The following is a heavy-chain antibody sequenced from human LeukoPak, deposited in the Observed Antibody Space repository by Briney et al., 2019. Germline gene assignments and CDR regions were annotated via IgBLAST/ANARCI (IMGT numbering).Heavy chain of an antibody. CDR2: IYYSGSR. J-gene: IGHJ6*03. V-gene: IGHV4-61*01. D-gene: IGHD3-3*01. CDR3: ARDGALAYYDFWSGYSSGSHYYMDV. CDR1: GGCVSSGSYY. Sequence: SETLSLTCTVSGGCVSSGSYYWSWIRQPPGKGLEWIGYIYYSGSRNYNPSLKSRVTISVDTSKNQFSLKLSSVTAADTAVYYCARDGALAYYDFWSGYSSGSHYYMDVWGKGTTVTVSS.